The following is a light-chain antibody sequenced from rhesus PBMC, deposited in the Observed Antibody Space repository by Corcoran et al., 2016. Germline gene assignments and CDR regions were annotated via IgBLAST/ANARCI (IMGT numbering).Light chain of an antibody. J-gene: IGKJ1*01. Sequence: DIQMTQSPSSLSASVGDTVTITCRASQVISNYLAWYQQKPGKAPKPLIYYASNLESGVPSRFSGSGSGTDFTLTISSLQPEDLSIYYCQQHNSYPPTFGQGTKVEIK. V-gene: IGKV1S14*01. CDR2: YAS. CDR3: QQHNSYPPT. CDR1: QVISNY.